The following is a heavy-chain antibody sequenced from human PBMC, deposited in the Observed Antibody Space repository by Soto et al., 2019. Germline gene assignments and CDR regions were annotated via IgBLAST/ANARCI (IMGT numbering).Heavy chain of an antibody. Sequence: SETLSLTCTVSGGSISSGGYYWSWIRQHPGKGLEWIGYIYYSGSTYYNPSLKSRVTISVDTSKNQFSLKLSSVTAADTAVYYCARGGEGGIAAAGTDHEYYFDYWGQGTLVTVSS. J-gene: IGHJ4*02. V-gene: IGHV4-31*03. CDR2: IYYSGST. CDR3: ARGGEGGIAAAGTDHEYYFDY. CDR1: GGSISSGGYY. D-gene: IGHD6-13*01.